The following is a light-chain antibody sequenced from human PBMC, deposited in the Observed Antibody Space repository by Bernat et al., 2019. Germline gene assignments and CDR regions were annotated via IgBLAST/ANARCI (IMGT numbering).Light chain of an antibody. J-gene: IGKJ4*01. CDR2: DAS. CDR3: QQYGSSPLT. CDR1: QSINSNY. V-gene: IGKV3D-20*01. Sequence: EIVLTQSPATLSLSPGERATLSCGASQSINSNYLAWYQQKPGLAPRLLIHDASSRATGIPDRFSGSGSGTDFTLTISRLEPEDFAVYYCQQYGSSPLTFGGGTKVEIK.